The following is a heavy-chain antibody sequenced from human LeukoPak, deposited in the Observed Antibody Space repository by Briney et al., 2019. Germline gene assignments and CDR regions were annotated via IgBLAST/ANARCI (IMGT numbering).Heavy chain of an antibody. CDR2: ISYDGSNK. J-gene: IGHJ4*02. CDR1: GFTFSDYG. Sequence: GGSLRLSCAASGFTFSDYGMYWVRQAPGKGLEWVAVISYDGSNKYYADSVKGRFTISRDNSKNTLYLQMNSLRAEDTAVYYCARDMDYYDSSDFLDYWGQGTLVTVSS. D-gene: IGHD3-22*01. V-gene: IGHV3-30*19. CDR3: ARDMDYYDSSDFLDY.